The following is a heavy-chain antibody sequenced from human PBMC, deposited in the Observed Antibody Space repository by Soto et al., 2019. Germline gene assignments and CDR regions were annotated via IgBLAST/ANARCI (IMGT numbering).Heavy chain of an antibody. V-gene: IGHV3-66*01. Sequence: EVQLVESGGGLVQPGGSLRLSCAASGFTVSSNYMSWVRQAPGKGLEWVSVIYSGGSTYYADSVKGRFTISRDNSKNTLHLQMTRLRADDTAVYYCARDFVHGDHPEYFQHWGQGTLVTVSS. CDR1: GFTVSSNY. D-gene: IGHD4-17*01. J-gene: IGHJ1*01. CDR3: ARDFVHGDHPEYFQH. CDR2: IYSGGST.